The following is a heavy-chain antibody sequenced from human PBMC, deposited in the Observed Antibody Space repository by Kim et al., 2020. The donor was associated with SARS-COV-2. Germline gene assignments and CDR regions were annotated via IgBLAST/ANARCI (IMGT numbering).Heavy chain of an antibody. CDR3: AKDGIFGVVPPLFYFDY. Sequence: GGSLRLSCAASGFTFSSYGMHWVRQAPGKGLEWVAVISYDGSNKYYADSVKGRFTISRDNSKNTLYLQMNSLRAEDTAVYYCAKDGIFGVVPPLFYFDYWGQGTLVTVSS. J-gene: IGHJ4*02. D-gene: IGHD3-3*01. V-gene: IGHV3-30*18. CDR1: GFTFSSYG. CDR2: ISYDGSNK.